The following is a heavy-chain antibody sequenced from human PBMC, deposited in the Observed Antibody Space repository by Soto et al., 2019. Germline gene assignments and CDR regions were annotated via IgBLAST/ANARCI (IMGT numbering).Heavy chain of an antibody. J-gene: IGHJ4*02. CDR2: IYSGGST. CDR1: GFTVSSNY. Sequence: GGSLRLSCAASGFTVSSNYMSWVRQAPGKGLEWVSVIYSGGSTYYADSVKGRFTISRDNSKNTLYLQMNSLRAEDTAVYYCGKVNPDDTFDTGGQGTPVTVSS. V-gene: IGHV3-66*01. D-gene: IGHD3-9*01. CDR3: GKVNPDDTFDT.